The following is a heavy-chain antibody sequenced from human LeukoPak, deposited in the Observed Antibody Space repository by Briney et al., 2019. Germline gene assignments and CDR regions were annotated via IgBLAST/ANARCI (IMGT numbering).Heavy chain of an antibody. CDR1: GYTFTGYF. D-gene: IGHD1-26*01. V-gene: IGHV1-69*05. CDR2: IIPIFGTA. CDR3: ARGRLGFGGSYYMDV. J-gene: IGHJ6*03. Sequence: GASVKVSCKASGYTFTGYFMHWVRQAPGQGLEWMGGIIPIFGTANYAQKFQGRVTITTDESTSTAYMELSSLRSEDTAVYYCARGRLGFGGSYYMDVWGKGTTVTVSS.